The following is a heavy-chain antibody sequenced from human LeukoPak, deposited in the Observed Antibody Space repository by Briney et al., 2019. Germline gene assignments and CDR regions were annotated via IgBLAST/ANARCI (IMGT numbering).Heavy chain of an antibody. Sequence: GASVKVSCKASGYTFTGYYMHWVRQAPGQGLEWMGWINPNSGGTNYAQKFQGRVTMTRDTSISTAYMELSRLRPDDTAVYYCARDDPYDFWSGYTDYWGQGTLVTVSS. J-gene: IGHJ4*02. CDR1: GYTFTGYY. CDR3: ARDDPYDFWSGYTDY. V-gene: IGHV1-2*02. CDR2: INPNSGGT. D-gene: IGHD3-3*01.